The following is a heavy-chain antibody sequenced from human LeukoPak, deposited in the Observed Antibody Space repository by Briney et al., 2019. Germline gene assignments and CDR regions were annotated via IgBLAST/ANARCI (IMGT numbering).Heavy chain of an antibody. Sequence: GASVKVSCKASGYTFTGDFIHWVRQAPGQGLEWMGWINSDSGGTNYARKFQGRVTMTSDTSISTAYMELSRLTSDDTAVYYCARNTRSTLAYDYWGQGTLVTVSS. D-gene: IGHD1-1*01. V-gene: IGHV1-2*02. CDR1: GYTFTGDF. CDR2: INSDSGGT. J-gene: IGHJ4*02. CDR3: ARNTRSTLAYDY.